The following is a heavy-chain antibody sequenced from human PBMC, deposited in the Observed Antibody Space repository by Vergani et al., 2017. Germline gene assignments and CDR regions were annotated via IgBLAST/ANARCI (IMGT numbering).Heavy chain of an antibody. CDR2: INHSGST. CDR3: ARGKILWFGELLTQISYYFDY. J-gene: IGHJ4*02. V-gene: IGHV4-34*01. Sequence: QVQLQQWGAGLLKPSETLSLTCAVYGGSFSGYYWSWIRQPPGKGLEWIGEINHSGSTKYNPSLKSRVTISVDTAKNQFSMKLSFVTAADTAVYYCARGKILWFGELLTQISYYFDYWGQGTLVTVSS. D-gene: IGHD3-10*01. CDR1: GGSFSGYY.